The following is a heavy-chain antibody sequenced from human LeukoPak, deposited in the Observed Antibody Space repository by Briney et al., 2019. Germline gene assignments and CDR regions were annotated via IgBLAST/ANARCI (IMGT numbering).Heavy chain of an antibody. CDR2: ISGSGGST. CDR1: GFTFSSYE. J-gene: IGHJ4*02. Sequence: PGGSLRLSCAASGFTFSSYEMNWVRQAPGKGLEWVSAISGSGGSTYYADSVKGRFTISRDNSKNTLYLQMNSLGAEDTAVYYCAKPYVADDDYVWGSYRPDYWGQGTLVTVSS. V-gene: IGHV3-23*01. CDR3: AKPYVADDDYVWGSYRPDY. D-gene: IGHD3-16*02.